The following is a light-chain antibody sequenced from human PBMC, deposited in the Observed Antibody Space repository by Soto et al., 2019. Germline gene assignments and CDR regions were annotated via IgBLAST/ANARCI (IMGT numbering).Light chain of an antibody. J-gene: IGLJ2*01. Sequence: SALTQPASVSGSAGQSITISCTSSDVGSYNLVSWYQQHPGKAPKLLIYEATKRPSGLSNRFSGSKSGNTASLTISGLQAEDEADYYCCSFAGSSTLVVFGAGTKLTVL. CDR3: CSFAGSSTLVV. CDR1: SSDVGSYNL. CDR2: EAT. V-gene: IGLV2-23*02.